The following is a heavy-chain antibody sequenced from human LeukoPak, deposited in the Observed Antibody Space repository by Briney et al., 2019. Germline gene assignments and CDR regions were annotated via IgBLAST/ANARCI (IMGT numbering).Heavy chain of an antibody. Sequence: GASVKVSCKASGYTFTSYGISWVRQAPGQGLEWMGWISAYNGNTNYAQKLQGRVTMTTDTSTSTAYMELRSLRSDDTAVYYCARGPIAGSSGFEFDPWGQGTLVTVSS. CDR3: ARGPIAGSSGFEFDP. D-gene: IGHD2-21*01. V-gene: IGHV1-18*01. CDR1: GYTFTSYG. J-gene: IGHJ5*02. CDR2: ISAYNGNT.